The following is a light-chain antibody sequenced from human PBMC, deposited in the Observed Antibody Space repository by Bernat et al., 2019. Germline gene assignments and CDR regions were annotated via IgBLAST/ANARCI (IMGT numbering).Light chain of an antibody. J-gene: IGLJ1*01. V-gene: IGLV2-11*01. CDR1: SSDVGGYNS. Sequence: QSALTQPRSVSGSPGQSVTIPCTGTSSDVGGYNSVSWYQQHPGKAPKLMIYDVSKGPSGVPDRFPGSKSGNTASLTSSGLQAEDEADYCCCSYAGSYTRYGFGTGTKVTVL. CDR3: CSYAGSYTRYG. CDR2: DVS.